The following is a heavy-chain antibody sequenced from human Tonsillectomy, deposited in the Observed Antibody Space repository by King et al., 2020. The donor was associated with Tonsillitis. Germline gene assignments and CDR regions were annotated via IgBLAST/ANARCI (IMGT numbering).Heavy chain of an antibody. D-gene: IGHD3-10*01. J-gene: IGHJ4*02. CDR3: VRDWNYGSGSNYGVFDY. Sequence: VQLVESGGGLVQPGGSLRLSCAVSGFTFSSYWMHWVRQAPGKGLVWVSRINTDGSSTIYADSVKGRFTISSDNAKNTLDLQMNSLRAEDTAVYYCVRDWNYGSGSNYGVFDYWGQGALVTVSS. CDR1: GFTFSSYW. V-gene: IGHV3-74*01. CDR2: INTDGSST.